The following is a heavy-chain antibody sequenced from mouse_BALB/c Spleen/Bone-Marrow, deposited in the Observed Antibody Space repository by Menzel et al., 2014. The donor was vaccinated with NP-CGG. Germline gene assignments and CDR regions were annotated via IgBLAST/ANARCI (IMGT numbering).Heavy chain of an antibody. CDR3: ARGRFAY. V-gene: IGHV1-18*01. CDR2: INPNIGGT. J-gene: IGHJ3*01. CDR1: GYTFTEYT. Sequence: EEQFQQTGPELVKPGASVKTSWKTSGYTFTEYTIYWGKQSHGKCLEWIGNINPNIGGTTYNQKFKGKSTLTVDTSSSTAYTDLRSLTSEDSAVNYCARGRFAYWGQGTLVTVPA.